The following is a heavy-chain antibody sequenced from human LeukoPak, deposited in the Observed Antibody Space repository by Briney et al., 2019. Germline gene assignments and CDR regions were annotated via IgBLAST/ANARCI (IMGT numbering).Heavy chain of an antibody. CDR3: ARDGSNYYYYYMDV. CDR1: GGTFSSYA. J-gene: IGHJ6*03. Sequence: ASVKVSCKASGGTFSSYAISWARQAPGQGLEWMGGIIPIFGTANYAQKFQGRVTITADKSTSTAYMELSSLRSEDTAVYYCARDGSNYYYYYMDVWGKGTTVTVSS. CDR2: IIPIFGTA. D-gene: IGHD4-11*01. V-gene: IGHV1-69*06.